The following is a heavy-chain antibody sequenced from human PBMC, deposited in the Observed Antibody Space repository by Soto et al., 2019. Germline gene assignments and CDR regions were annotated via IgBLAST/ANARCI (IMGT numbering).Heavy chain of an antibody. V-gene: IGHV5-51*01. Sequence: EVQLVQSGAEVKKPGESLKISCKGSGYSFTSYWIGWVRQMPGKGLEWMGIIYPGDSDTRYSPPFQGQVTISADKSISTAYRQWSSLQASDTAMYYCARHSRGPESATVTQNWFDPWGQGTLVTVSS. CDR1: GYSFTSYW. CDR3: ARHSRGPESATVTQNWFDP. CDR2: IYPGDSDT. J-gene: IGHJ5*02. D-gene: IGHD4-17*01.